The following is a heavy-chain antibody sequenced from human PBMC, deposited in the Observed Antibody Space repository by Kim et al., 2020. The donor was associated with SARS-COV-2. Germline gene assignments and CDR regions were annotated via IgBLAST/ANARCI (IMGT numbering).Heavy chain of an antibody. V-gene: IGHV3-15*01. CDR1: GIPFSDAW. D-gene: IGHD2-2*01. J-gene: IGHJ4*02. CDR3: TTVSMR. CDR2: IKSKSDGGTS. Sequence: GGSLRLSCAVSGIPFSDAWFTWVRQAPGEGLEWLGRIKSKSDGGTSDLAAPVKGRFAISRDDSKNTLFLLMNSLRTDDSAVYYCTTVSMRWGQGTRVTVS.